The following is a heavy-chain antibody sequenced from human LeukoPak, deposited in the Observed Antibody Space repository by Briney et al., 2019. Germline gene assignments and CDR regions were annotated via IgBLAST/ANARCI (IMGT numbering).Heavy chain of an antibody. Sequence: GSLRLSCAASGFTFSSYGMHWVRQAPGKGLEWVAVISYDGSNKYYADSVKGRFTISRDNSKNTLYLQMNSLRAEDTAVYYCAKGSRYYDSSGLYYFDYWGQGTLVTVSS. D-gene: IGHD3-22*01. CDR3: AKGSRYYDSSGLYYFDY. V-gene: IGHV3-30*18. CDR1: GFTFSSYG. CDR2: ISYDGSNK. J-gene: IGHJ4*02.